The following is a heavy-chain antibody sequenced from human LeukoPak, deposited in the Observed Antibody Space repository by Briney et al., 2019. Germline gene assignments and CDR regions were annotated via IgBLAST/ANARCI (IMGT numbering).Heavy chain of an antibody. D-gene: IGHD3-10*01. CDR1: GFTFGDYA. V-gene: IGHV3-49*04. Sequence: GGSLRLSCTASGFTFGDYAMSWVRQAPGKGLEWVGFIRSKAYGGTTEYAASVKGRFTISRDDSKSIAYLQMNSLKTEDTAVYYCTRHLYYYGSGIDYWGQGTLVTVSS. CDR2: IRSKAYGGTT. CDR3: TRHLYYYGSGIDY. J-gene: IGHJ4*02.